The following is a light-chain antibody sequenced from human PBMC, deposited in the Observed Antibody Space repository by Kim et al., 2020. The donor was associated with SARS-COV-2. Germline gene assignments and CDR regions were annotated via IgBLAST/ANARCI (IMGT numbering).Light chain of an antibody. J-gene: IGLJ3*02. Sequence: QSVLTQPPSASGTPGQRVTISCSGSSSNIESNTVNWYQQLPGTAPKLLIYSNNQRPSGVPDRFSGSKSGTSASLAISGLQSEDEADYYCAAWDDSLNAWVFGGGTQLTVL. CDR2: SNN. V-gene: IGLV1-44*01. CDR1: SSNIESNT. CDR3: AAWDDSLNAWV.